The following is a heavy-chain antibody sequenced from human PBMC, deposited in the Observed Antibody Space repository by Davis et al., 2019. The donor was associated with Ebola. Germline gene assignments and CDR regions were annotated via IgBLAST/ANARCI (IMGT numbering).Heavy chain of an antibody. J-gene: IGHJ1*01. CDR3: ARDSRGGGGTSKQLQH. CDR2: TAYDGSTE. D-gene: IGHD2-15*01. CDR1: GFTFSNYA. Sequence: PGGSLRLSCAASGFTFSNYAMDWVRQAPGKGLEWVAVTAYDGSTEYYGDSVKGRFTISRDNSKNMVYLQMNSLRAADTAVYYCARDSRGGGGTSKQLQHWGQGTLVTVSS. V-gene: IGHV3-30-3*01.